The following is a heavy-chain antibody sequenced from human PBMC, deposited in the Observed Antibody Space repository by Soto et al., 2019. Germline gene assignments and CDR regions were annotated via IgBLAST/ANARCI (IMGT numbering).Heavy chain of an antibody. D-gene: IGHD3-3*01. J-gene: IGHJ6*02. CDR2: IGSAGDT. CDR3: ARTFDFWSGYPHYGMDV. Sequence: PGGSLRLSCAASGFTFSSYDMHWVRQATGKGLEWVSAIGSAGDTYYLGSVKGRFTISRENAKNSLYLQMNSLRAGDTAVYYCARTFDFWSGYPHYGMDVWGQGTTVTVSS. V-gene: IGHV3-13*01. CDR1: GFTFSSYD.